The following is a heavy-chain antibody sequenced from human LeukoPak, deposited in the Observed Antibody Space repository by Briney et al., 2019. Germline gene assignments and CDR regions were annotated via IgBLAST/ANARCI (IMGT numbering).Heavy chain of an antibody. V-gene: IGHV1-2*02. CDR3: ARATYDSSGYYFFDY. Sequence: GASVKVSCKTSGYTVTGYYIHWVRQAPGQGLEWMGWITPNSDGTDYAQKFQGRVTMTRDTSITTAYMELSSLRSEDTAVYYCARATYDSSGYYFFDYWGQGTLVTVSS. D-gene: IGHD3-22*01. CDR2: ITPNSDGT. CDR1: GYTVTGYY. J-gene: IGHJ4*02.